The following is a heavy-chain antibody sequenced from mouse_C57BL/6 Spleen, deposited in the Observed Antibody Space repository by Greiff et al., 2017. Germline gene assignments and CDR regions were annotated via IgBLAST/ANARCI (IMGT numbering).Heavy chain of an antibody. J-gene: IGHJ2*01. CDR1: GFTFSSYA. V-gene: IGHV5-9-1*02. CDR3: TRGIYDGYYGYVDY. CDR2: ISSGGDYI. D-gene: IGHD2-3*01. Sequence: EVMLVESGEGLVKPGGSLKLSCAASGFTFSSYAMSWVRQTPEKRLEWVAYISSGGDYIYYADTVKGRFTISRDNARNTLYLQMSSLKSEDTAMYYGTRGIYDGYYGYVDYWGQGTTLTVSS.